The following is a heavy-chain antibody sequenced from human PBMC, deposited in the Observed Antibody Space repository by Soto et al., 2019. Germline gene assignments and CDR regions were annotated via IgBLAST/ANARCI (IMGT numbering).Heavy chain of an antibody. CDR1: GGSISSYY. CDR2: IYYSGST. Sequence: SETLSLTCTVSGGSISSYYWSWIRQPPGKGLEWIGYIYYSGSTNYNPSLKSRVTISVDTSKNQFSLKLSSVTAADTAVYYCARMTEGIAAAGPQYMDVWGKGTTVTVSS. V-gene: IGHV4-59*01. CDR3: ARMTEGIAAAGPQYMDV. D-gene: IGHD6-13*01. J-gene: IGHJ6*03.